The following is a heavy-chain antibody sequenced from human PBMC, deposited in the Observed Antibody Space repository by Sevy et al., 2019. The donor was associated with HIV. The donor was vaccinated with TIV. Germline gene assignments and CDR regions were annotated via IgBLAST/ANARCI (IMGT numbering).Heavy chain of an antibody. J-gene: IGHJ3*02. CDR3: ARGYYGFWSGYYRRDAFDS. V-gene: IGHV1-18*01. CDR1: GYTFTSYG. CDR2: ISAYNGDT. Sequence: ASVKVSYKASGYTFTSYGISWLRQAPGQGLEWMGWISAYNGDTNYAQKLQGRVTMTTDTSTSTAYMELTSLRSDDTAVYFCARGYYGFWSGYYRRDAFDSWGQGTRVTVSS. D-gene: IGHD3-3*01.